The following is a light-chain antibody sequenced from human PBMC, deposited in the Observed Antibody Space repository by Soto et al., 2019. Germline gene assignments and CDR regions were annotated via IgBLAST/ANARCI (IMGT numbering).Light chain of an antibody. CDR1: IREEGGDNY. CDR2: DAS. J-gene: IGLJ1*01. V-gene: IGLV2-14*01. CDR3: SSSTSRSTYV. Sequence: LSEPASVSVSPGQWITISFTVTIREEGGDNYVSWVLQHPGKAPKVMIYDASNRPSGLSNRFSGSKSGNTASMSISGLQAEDEADYYCSSSTSRSTYVFGTGTKVTVL.